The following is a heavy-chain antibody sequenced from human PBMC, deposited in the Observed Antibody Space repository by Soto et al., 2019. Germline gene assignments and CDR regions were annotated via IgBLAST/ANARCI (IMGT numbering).Heavy chain of an antibody. CDR1: GYTFTGYY. V-gene: IGHV1-2*02. CDR3: ARPLGSYYAGYYYGMDV. Sequence: GASVKVSCKASGYTFTGYYMHWVRQAPGQGLEWMGWINPNSGGTNYAQKFQGRVTMTRDTSISTAYMELGRLRSDDTAVYYCARPLGSYYAGYYYGMDVWSQGTTVTVSS. D-gene: IGHD1-26*01. J-gene: IGHJ6*02. CDR2: INPNSGGT.